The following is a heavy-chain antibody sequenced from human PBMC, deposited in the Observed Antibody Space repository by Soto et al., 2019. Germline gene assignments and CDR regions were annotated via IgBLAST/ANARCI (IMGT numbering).Heavy chain of an antibody. Sequence: EVQLAESGGGLAQPGGSLRLSCAASGFTLSGYAMDWVRQAPGKGLEYVSGISSNGVGTYYANSVQGRFTISRDNSTNTVYLQMGSLRPEDMAVYYCARRDRPDFYYMYVWGKGTTFTVS. CDR1: GFTLSGYA. V-gene: IGHV3-64*01. CDR3: ARRDRPDFYYMYV. CDR2: ISSNGVGT. D-gene: IGHD6-6*01. J-gene: IGHJ6*03.